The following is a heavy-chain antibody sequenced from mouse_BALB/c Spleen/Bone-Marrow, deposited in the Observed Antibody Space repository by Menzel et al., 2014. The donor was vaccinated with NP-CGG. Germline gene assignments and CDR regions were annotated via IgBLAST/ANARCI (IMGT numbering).Heavy chain of an antibody. V-gene: IGHV2-2*02. J-gene: IGHJ2*01. Sequence: QVQLQQSGPGLVQPSQSLSITCTVSGFSFPNYGVHWVRQSPGKGLEWLGVIWIGGSTDYNAAFISRLSITKDNSKSQVFFKMNSLQANDTAIYYCARNPVGRNFFDYGGQGTTRTVPS. CDR2: IWIGGST. CDR1: GFSFPNYG. D-gene: IGHD1-1*01. CDR3: ARNPVGRNFFDY.